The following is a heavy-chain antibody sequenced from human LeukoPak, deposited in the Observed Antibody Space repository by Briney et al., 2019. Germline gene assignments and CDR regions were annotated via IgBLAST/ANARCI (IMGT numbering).Heavy chain of an antibody. Sequence: ASVKVSCKASGYTFTGYYMHWVRQAPGQGLEWMGWINPNSGGTNYAQKFQGRVTMTRGTSISTAYMELSRLRSDDTAVYYCAREVVAATLFHFDYWGQGTLVTVSS. CDR1: GYTFTGYY. J-gene: IGHJ4*02. CDR2: INPNSGGT. V-gene: IGHV1-2*02. CDR3: AREVVAATLFHFDY. D-gene: IGHD2-15*01.